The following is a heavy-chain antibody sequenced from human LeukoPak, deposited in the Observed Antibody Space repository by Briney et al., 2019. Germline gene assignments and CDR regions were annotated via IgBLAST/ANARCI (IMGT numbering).Heavy chain of an antibody. V-gene: IGHV3-30*02. D-gene: IGHD6-13*01. CDR1: GFTFSSYG. Sequence: GGSLRLSCAASGFTFSSYGMHWVRQAPGKGLEWVAFIRYDGSNKYYADSVKGRFTISRDNSKNTLYLQMNSLRAEDTAVYYCARDRDSSSWLGYWGQGTLVTVSS. J-gene: IGHJ4*02. CDR2: IRYDGSNK. CDR3: ARDRDSSSWLGY.